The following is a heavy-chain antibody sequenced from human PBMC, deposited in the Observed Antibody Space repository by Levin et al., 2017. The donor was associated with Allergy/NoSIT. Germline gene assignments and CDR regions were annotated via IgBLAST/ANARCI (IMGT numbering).Heavy chain of an antibody. CDR3: AGQPGYSSGWSPINPDAFDI. V-gene: IGHV3-33*01. CDR1: GFTFSSYG. CDR2: IWYDGSNK. D-gene: IGHD6-19*01. Sequence: SCAASGFTFSSYGMHWVRQAPGKGLEWVAVIWYDGSNKYYADSVKGRFTISRDNSKNTLYLQMNSLRAEDTAVYYCAGQPGYSSGWSPINPDAFDIWGQGTMVTVSS. J-gene: IGHJ3*02.